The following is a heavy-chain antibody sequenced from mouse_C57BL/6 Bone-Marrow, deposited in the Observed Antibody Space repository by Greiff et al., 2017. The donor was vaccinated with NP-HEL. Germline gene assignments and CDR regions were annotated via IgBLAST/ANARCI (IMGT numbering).Heavy chain of an antibody. V-gene: IGHV1-64*01. CDR1: GYTFTSYW. D-gene: IGHD1-1*01. CDR2: IHPNSGST. Sequence: VQLQQPGAELVKPGASVKLSCKASGYTFTSYWMHWVKQRPGQGLEWIGMIHPNSGSTNYNEKFKSKATLTVAKSSSTAYMQHSSLTSEDSAVYYCARTIIYSVVATFYYAMDYWGQGTSVTVSS. J-gene: IGHJ4*01. CDR3: ARTIIYSVVATFYYAMDY.